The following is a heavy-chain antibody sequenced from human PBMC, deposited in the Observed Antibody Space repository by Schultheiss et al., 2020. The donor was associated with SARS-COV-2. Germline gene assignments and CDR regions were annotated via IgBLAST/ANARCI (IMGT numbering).Heavy chain of an antibody. V-gene: IGHV4-39*07. CDR2: IYYSGNT. CDR1: GGSISSSSYY. J-gene: IGHJ6*02. D-gene: IGHD3-3*01. CDR3: ARRLITYYDFWSGYYTLDV. Sequence: SETLSLTCTVSGGSISSSSYYWGWIRQPPGKGLEWIGSIYYSGNTYYNPSLKSRVTISVDASKNQFSLKLSSVTAADTAVYYCARRLITYYDFWSGYYTLDVWGQGTTVTVSS.